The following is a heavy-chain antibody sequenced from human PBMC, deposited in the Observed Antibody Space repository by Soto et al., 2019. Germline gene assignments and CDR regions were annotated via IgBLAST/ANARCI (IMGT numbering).Heavy chain of an antibody. CDR1: GFTFSSYG. Sequence: QVQLVESGGGVVQPGRSLRLSCAASGFTFSSYGMHWVRQAPGKGLEWVAVISYDGSNNYYADSVKGRFTISRDNSKNTLYLQMNSLRAEDTAVYYCAKDVRFLEWPHLGFDIWGQGTMVTVSS. V-gene: IGHV3-30*18. J-gene: IGHJ3*02. D-gene: IGHD3-3*01. CDR3: AKDVRFLEWPHLGFDI. CDR2: ISYDGSNN.